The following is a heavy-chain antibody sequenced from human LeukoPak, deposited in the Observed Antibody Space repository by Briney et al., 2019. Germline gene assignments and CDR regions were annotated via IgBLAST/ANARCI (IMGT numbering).Heavy chain of an antibody. D-gene: IGHD3/OR15-3a*01. Sequence: ASVKVSCKASGYTFTDYYMHWVRQAPGQGLEWMGFINPTTGGTNYAQRFQGRVTMTRDTSISTTYMELNRLKSDDTAVYYCARGLDLWGQETLVSVSS. CDR1: GYTFTDYY. J-gene: IGHJ5*02. CDR2: INPTTGGT. V-gene: IGHV1-2*02. CDR3: ARGLDL.